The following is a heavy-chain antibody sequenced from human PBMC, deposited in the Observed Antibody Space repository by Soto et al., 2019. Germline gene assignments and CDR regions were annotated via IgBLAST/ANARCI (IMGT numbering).Heavy chain of an antibody. CDR2: ISYDGSNK. D-gene: IGHD3-3*01. CDR1: GFTFSSYA. J-gene: IGHJ5*02. Sequence: GGSLRLSCAASGFTFSSYAMHWVRQAPGKGLEWVAVISYDGSNKYYADSVKGRFTISRDNSKNTLYLQMNSLRAEDTAVYYCARDGNDFWSGQPGFDPWGQGTLVTVSS. V-gene: IGHV3-30-3*01. CDR3: ARDGNDFWSGQPGFDP.